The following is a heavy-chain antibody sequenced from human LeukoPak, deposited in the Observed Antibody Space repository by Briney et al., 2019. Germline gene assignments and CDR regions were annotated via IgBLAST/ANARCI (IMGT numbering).Heavy chain of an antibody. J-gene: IGHJ6*03. Sequence: SGGSLRLSCAASGFTFSSYAMSWVRQAPGKGLEWVSAISGSGGSTYYADSVKGRFTISRDNSKNTLYLQMNSLRAEDTAVYYCAFGEAAAGSYYYYYYMDVWGKGTTVTVSS. CDR3: AFGEAAAGSYYYYYYMDV. D-gene: IGHD6-13*01. CDR1: GFTFSSYA. V-gene: IGHV3-23*01. CDR2: ISGSGGST.